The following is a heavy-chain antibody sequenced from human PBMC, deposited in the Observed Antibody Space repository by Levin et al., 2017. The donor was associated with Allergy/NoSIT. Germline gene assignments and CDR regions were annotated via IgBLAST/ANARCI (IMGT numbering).Heavy chain of an antibody. V-gene: IGHV3-15*01. CDR3: PPRKNLVVGRYVDY. CDR1: GFTFSNAW. D-gene: IGHD2-15*01. J-gene: IGHJ4*02. Sequence: GGSLRLSCAASGFTFSNAWMSWVRQAPGKGLEWVGRIKSKTDGGTTDYAAPVKGRFTISRDDSKNTLYLQMNSLKTEDTAVYYCPPRKNLVVGRYVDYWGQGPLVTVSS. CDR2: IKSKTDGGTT.